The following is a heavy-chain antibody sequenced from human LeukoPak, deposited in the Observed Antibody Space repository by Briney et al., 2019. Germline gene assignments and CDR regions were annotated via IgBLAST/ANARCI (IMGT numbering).Heavy chain of an antibody. Sequence: GESLKISCKGSGYSFTSYWIGWVRQMPGKGLEWMGIIYPGDSDTRYSPSFQGQVTISADKSSSTAYLQWSSLKASDTAMYYCARRYYDFWSGYPSPTFDYWGQGTLVTVSS. CDR3: ARRYYDFWSGYPSPTFDY. CDR1: GYSFTSYW. V-gene: IGHV5-51*01. CDR2: IYPGDSDT. J-gene: IGHJ4*02. D-gene: IGHD3-3*01.